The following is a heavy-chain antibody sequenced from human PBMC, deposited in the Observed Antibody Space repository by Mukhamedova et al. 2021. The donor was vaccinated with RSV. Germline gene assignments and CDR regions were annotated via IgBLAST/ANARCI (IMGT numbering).Heavy chain of an antibody. Sequence: GRFTISRDNAKNSVYLQMSSLRIEDTAVYYCVREGCYGSGSCFRNWGQGTLVTVSS. V-gene: IGHV3-21*06. CDR3: VREGCYGSGSCFRN. J-gene: IGHJ4*02. D-gene: IGHD3-10*01.